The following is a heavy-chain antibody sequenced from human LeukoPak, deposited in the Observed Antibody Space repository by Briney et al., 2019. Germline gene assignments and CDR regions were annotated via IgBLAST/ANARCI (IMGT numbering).Heavy chain of an antibody. V-gene: IGHV4-59*08. J-gene: IGHJ4*02. CDR2: MYYSGSA. D-gene: IGHD6-13*01. Sequence: SETLSLTCTVSGGSITDYYWSWIRHSSGKGLEWIGYMYYSGSAYYSPSLMTRVTISVDTSKNQFSLKLTSVTAADTAVYYCARSTFSSNWNLWGQGTLVTVSS. CDR3: ARSTFSSNWNL. CDR1: GGSITDYY.